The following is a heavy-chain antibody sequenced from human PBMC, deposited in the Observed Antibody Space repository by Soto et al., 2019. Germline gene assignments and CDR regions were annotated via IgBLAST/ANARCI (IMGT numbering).Heavy chain of an antibody. Sequence: GGSLRLSCAASGFTFSNAWMTWVGQAPGEGLGWVGRIKSKTDGGTRDYAAKVKGRYTISRDDSKNTLFLQMNSLKPEDTVIYYCTYLHYDILTGSIWHYFDYWGQGTLVTVSS. J-gene: IGHJ4*02. CDR1: GFTFSNAW. D-gene: IGHD3-9*01. V-gene: IGHV3-15*01. CDR2: IKSKTDGGTR. CDR3: TYLHYDILTGSIWHYFDY.